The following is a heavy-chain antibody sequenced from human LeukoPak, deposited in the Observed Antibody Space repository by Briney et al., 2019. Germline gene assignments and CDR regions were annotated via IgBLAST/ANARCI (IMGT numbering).Heavy chain of an antibody. CDR1: GFIVSSNY. CDR2: IHNDGST. V-gene: IGHV3-53*01. CDR3: AALARDY. Sequence: PGGSLRLSCAASGFIVSSNYITWVRQAPGEGLEWVSVIHNDGSTYYTDSVKGRFTISRDNSKNTLYRQMNSLRVEDTTVYYCAALARDYWGQGTLVTVSS. J-gene: IGHJ4*02. D-gene: IGHD3-3*02.